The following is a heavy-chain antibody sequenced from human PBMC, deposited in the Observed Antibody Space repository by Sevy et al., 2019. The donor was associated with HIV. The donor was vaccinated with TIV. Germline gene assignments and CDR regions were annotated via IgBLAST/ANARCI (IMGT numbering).Heavy chain of an antibody. J-gene: IGHJ4*02. CDR1: GFTFSSYW. Sequence: GGSLRLSCAASGFTFSSYWMSWVHQAPGKGLEWVANIKQDGSEKYYVDSVKGRFTISRDNAKNSLYLQMNSLRAEDTAVYYCARDPGSYYYDSSGYYYDYWGQGTLVTVSS. V-gene: IGHV3-7*01. CDR2: IKQDGSEK. D-gene: IGHD3-22*01. CDR3: ARDPGSYYYDSSGYYYDY.